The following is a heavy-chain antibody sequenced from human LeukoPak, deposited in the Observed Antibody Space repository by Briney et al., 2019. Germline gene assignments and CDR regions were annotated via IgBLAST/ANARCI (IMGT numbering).Heavy chain of an antibody. D-gene: IGHD6-13*01. Sequence: PSDTLSLTCTVSGGSISSSSYYWGWIRQPPGKGLEWIESIYYSGSIYYNPALKSRVTISVDTSKNQLSLKLSSVTAADTAVYYCARLEGYSSSWYVSYYFDYWGQGTLVTVSS. V-gene: IGHV4-39*01. CDR2: IYYSGSI. CDR1: GGSISSSSYY. CDR3: ARLEGYSSSWYVSYYFDY. J-gene: IGHJ4*02.